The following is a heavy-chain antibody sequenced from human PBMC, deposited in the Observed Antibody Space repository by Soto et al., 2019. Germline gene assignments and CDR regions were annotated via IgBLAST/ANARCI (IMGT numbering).Heavy chain of an antibody. CDR2: ISYDGSNK. D-gene: IGHD3-10*01. Sequence: QVQLVESGGGVAQPGRSLRLSCAASGFTFSSYGMHWVRQAPGKGLEWVAVISYDGSNKYYADSVKGRFTISRDNSKNALYLQMNSLRAEDTAVYYCAKSRRDYYGSGSIDPWGQGTLVTVSS. CDR3: AKSRRDYYGSGSIDP. CDR1: GFTFSSYG. J-gene: IGHJ5*02. V-gene: IGHV3-30*18.